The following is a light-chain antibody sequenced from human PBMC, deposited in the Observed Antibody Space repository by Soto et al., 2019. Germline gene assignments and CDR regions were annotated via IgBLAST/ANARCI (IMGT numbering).Light chain of an antibody. CDR3: QQYNKWRT. CDR1: QSISTY. Sequence: DIQMTQSPASLSASVGARVTITCRASQSISTYLHWYQQKPGKAPKLLIYAASTLQSGVPSRFSGSGSGTEFTLTISSLQSEDSAVYYCQQYNKWRTVGQGTKVDIK. CDR2: AAS. J-gene: IGKJ1*01. V-gene: IGKV1-39*01.